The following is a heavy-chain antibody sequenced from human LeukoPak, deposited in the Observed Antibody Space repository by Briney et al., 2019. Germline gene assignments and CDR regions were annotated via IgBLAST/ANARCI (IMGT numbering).Heavy chain of an antibody. J-gene: IGHJ3*02. CDR2: IYPGDSDT. CDR3: ARRAGDGNNYRDAFDI. Sequence: GESLKIPCKASGYSFTSYWIGWARQMPGKGLEWTGIIYPGDSDTRYSPSFQGQVSISVDKSISAAYLQWTSLKASDTALYYCARRAGDGNNYRDAFDIWGQGTMVTVSS. V-gene: IGHV5-51*01. CDR1: GYSFTSYW. D-gene: IGHD5-24*01.